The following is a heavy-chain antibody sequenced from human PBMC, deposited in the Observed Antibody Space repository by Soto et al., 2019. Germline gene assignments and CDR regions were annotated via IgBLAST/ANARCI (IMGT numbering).Heavy chain of an antibody. Sequence: EVKLVESGGGLVKPGGSLRLSCAASGFTFSDAWMNWVRQSPGKGLEWVARLKSKADGETTDYAEPVRGRFSISRDDSQDMLYLQMDSLKTEDTALYYCTTDTSSDWSNAFDYWGQGILVTVSS. D-gene: IGHD6-13*01. CDR3: TTDTSSDWSNAFDY. J-gene: IGHJ4*02. V-gene: IGHV3-15*07. CDR1: GFTFSDAW. CDR2: LKSKADGETT.